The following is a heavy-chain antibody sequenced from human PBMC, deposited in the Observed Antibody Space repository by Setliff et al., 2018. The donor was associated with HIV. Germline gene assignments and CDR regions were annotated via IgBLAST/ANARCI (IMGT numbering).Heavy chain of an antibody. D-gene: IGHD5-12*01. J-gene: IGHJ4*02. CDR1: GFTFSGYG. V-gene: IGHV3-33*08. CDR3: ARVMIGYSGYDAFDY. CDR2: IWFDGSNK. Sequence: PGGSLRLSCAASGFTFSGYGMHWVRQAPGKGLEWVAVIWFDGSNKYYADSVKGRFIISRDNSKNTLYLQMNSLRAEDTAVYYCARVMIGYSGYDAFDYWGQGTLVTVSS.